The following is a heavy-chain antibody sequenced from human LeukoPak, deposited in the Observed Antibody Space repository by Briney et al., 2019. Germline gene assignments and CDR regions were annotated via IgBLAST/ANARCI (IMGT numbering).Heavy chain of an antibody. CDR1: GFTFSSYG. V-gene: IGHV3-23*01. D-gene: IGHD2-15*01. CDR3: AKFPSSHTVVVVAAT. J-gene: IGHJ5*02. Sequence: GGSLRLSCAASGFTFSSYGMSWVRQAPGKGLEWVSALSGSGVNTYYADSVKGRFTISRDNSKHTLYLQMNSLRPEDTAIYYCAKFPSSHTVVVVAATWGQGTLVTVSS. CDR2: LSGSGVNT.